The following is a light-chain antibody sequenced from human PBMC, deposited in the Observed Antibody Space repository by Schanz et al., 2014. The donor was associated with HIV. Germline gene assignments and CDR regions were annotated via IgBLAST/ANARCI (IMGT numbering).Light chain of an antibody. CDR1: SSDVGGYNY. CDR3: SSYAGSYV. CDR2: DVS. J-gene: IGLJ1*01. V-gene: IGLV2-14*03. Sequence: QSALTQPASVSGSPGQSITISCTGTSSDVGGYNYVSWYQQHPGKAPKLMIYDVSNRPSGVSNRFSGSKSGNTASLTVSGLHAEDEADYYCSSYAGSYVFGTGTKLTVL.